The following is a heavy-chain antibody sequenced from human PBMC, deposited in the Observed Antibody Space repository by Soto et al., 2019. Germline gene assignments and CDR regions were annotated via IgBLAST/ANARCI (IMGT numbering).Heavy chain of an antibody. D-gene: IGHD6-13*01. J-gene: IGHJ6*02. CDR3: ASGGSSSWYYYGMDV. V-gene: IGHV4-34*01. CDR2: INHSGST. Sequence: PSETLSLTCAVYGGCFSGYYCSWIRQPPGKGLEWIGEINHSGSTNYNPSLKSRVTISVDTSKNQFSLKLSSVTAADTAVYYCASGGSSSWYYYGMDVWGQGTTVTVSS. CDR1: GGCFSGYY.